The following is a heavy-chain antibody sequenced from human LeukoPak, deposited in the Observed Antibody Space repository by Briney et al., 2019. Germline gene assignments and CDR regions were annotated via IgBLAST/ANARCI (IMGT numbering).Heavy chain of an antibody. V-gene: IGHV3-53*01. CDR1: GFTVSRNS. Sequence: TGGSLRLSCAASGFTVSRNSMTWVRQAPGKGLEWVSVIYSGGSTYYADSVKGRFTISRDNSKNTLYLQMNSLRAEDTAVYYCARATDSNYFDYWGQGTLVTVSS. J-gene: IGHJ4*02. CDR2: IYSGGST. D-gene: IGHD3-22*01. CDR3: ARATDSNYFDY.